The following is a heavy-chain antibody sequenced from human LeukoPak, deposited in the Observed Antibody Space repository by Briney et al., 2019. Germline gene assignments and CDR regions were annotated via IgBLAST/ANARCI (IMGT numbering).Heavy chain of an antibody. CDR3: ARGVLYYYYGMDV. CDR1: GGSFSGYY. Sequence: SEALSLTCAAYGGSFSGYYWSWIRQPPGKGLEWIGEINHSGSTNYNPSLKSRVTISVDTSKNQFSLKLSSVTAADTAVYYCARGVLYYYYGMDVWGQGTTVTVSS. V-gene: IGHV4-34*01. J-gene: IGHJ6*02. CDR2: INHSGST.